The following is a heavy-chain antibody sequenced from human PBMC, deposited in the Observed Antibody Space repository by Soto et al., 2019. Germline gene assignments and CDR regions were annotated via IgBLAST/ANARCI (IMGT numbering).Heavy chain of an antibody. J-gene: IGHJ5*02. CDR3: ARDVIYSGGHFTSYTCFDP. CDR1: GFSFTDYY. V-gene: IGHV1-2*02. CDR2: TNPNSGRT. Sequence: QVQLVQSGAEVKKPGASVKVSCKASGFSFTDYYMHWVRQPPGQGPEWMGCTNPNSGRTNNAQNFQGRVTITRDTSSSKAKMELSRRRSDDTAFYYFARDVIYSGGHFTSYTCFDPWGQGPLFTVSP. D-gene: IGHD1-26*01.